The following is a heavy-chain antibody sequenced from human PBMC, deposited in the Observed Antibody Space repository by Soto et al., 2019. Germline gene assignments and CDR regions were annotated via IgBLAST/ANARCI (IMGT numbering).Heavy chain of an antibody. CDR1: GYTFSYFG. J-gene: IGHJ4*02. CDR3: VRDRSVTVFGVVIAPFDY. V-gene: IGHV1-18*01. D-gene: IGHD3-16*02. Sequence: QVQMVQSGAEVKKPGASLKVSCQASGYTFSYFGISWVRLAPGQGLEWMGWISGHNGETNYAQKFQGRVTMTTDTSTSTAYMELRSLRIDDTAIYYCVRDRSVTVFGVVIAPFDYWGQGTPVTFSS. CDR2: ISGHNGET.